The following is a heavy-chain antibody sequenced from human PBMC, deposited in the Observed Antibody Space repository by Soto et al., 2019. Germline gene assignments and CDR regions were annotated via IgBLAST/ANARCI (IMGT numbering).Heavy chain of an antibody. CDR2: IIPILGIA. D-gene: IGHD5-12*01. J-gene: IGHJ6*03. CDR3: ARGGIGCYSGYDSYYNYMDF. CDR1: GGTFSIYT. V-gene: IGHV1-69*02. Sequence: SVKVSCKASGGTFSIYTISWVLQAPGQGLEWMGRIIPILGIANYAQKFQGRVTITADKSTSTAYMELSSLRSEDTAVYYCARGGIGCYSGYDSYYNYMDFWC.